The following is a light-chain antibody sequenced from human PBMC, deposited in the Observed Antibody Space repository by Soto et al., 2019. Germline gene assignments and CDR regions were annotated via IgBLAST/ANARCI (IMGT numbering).Light chain of an antibody. CDR2: DTS. V-gene: IGKV3-20*01. CDR1: QSVPSNF. J-gene: IGKJ1*01. CDR3: LQYFSSWT. Sequence: VLTQSPGILSLSPEESAALSCRASQSVPSNFLAWYQQKPGQAPILLIYDTSRRASGIPDRFSGSGSGTDFTLTISRLEPEDFAVYYCLQYFSSWTFGQGTKVEIK.